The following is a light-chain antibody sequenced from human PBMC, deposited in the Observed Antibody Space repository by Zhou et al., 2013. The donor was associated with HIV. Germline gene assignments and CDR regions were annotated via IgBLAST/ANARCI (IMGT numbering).Light chain of an antibody. CDR3: QHRSNWPPIT. V-gene: IGKV3-11*01. Sequence: EIVLTQSPATLSLSPGERATLSCRASQSVGNFLAWYQHKPGQAPRLLIYDASNRATGIPVRFSGSGSGTDFTLTISSLEADDFAIYYCQHRSNWPPITFGQGTRLEIK. J-gene: IGKJ5*01. CDR2: DAS. CDR1: QSVGNF.